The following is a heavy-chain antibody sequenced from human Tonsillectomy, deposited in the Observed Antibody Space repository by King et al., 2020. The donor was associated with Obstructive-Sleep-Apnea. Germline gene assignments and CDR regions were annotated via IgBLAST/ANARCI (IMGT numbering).Heavy chain of an antibody. V-gene: IGHV3-15*01. D-gene: IGHD3-22*01. J-gene: IGHJ3*02. Sequence: VQLVESGGGLVKPGGSLRLSCAASGFTFSDAWMSWVRQAPGKGLEWVGRIKSKTDGGTTDYATPVKGRFTISRDDSKNTLYLQMNSLKTEDTAVYYCTTPGMYYYDSSGYYYISSDAFDIWGQGTMVTVS. CDR2: IKSKTDGGTT. CDR3: TTPGMYYYDSSGYYYISSDAFDI. CDR1: GFTFSDAW.